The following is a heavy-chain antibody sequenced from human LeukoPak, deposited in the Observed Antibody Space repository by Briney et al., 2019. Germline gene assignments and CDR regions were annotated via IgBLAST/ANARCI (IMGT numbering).Heavy chain of an antibody. CDR2: MNPNSGNT. D-gene: IGHD6-19*01. CDR1: GGTFSSYA. CDR3: ARGLDSSGWYKDY. J-gene: IGHJ4*02. V-gene: IGHV1-8*02. Sequence: GSSVKVSCKASGGTFSSYAINWVRQATGQGLEWMGWMNPNSGNTGYAQKFQGRVTMTRNTSISTAYMELSSLRSEDTAVYYCARGLDSSGWYKDYWGQGTLVTVSS.